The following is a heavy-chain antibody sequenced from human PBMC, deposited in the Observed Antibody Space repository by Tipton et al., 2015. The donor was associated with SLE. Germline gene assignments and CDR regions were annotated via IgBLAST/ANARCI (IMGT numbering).Heavy chain of an antibody. CDR3: AREMAYYYDSSGPLGY. J-gene: IGHJ4*02. CDR2: IYTSGST. Sequence: TLSLTCTVSGGSISSGSYYWSWIRQPAGKGLEWIGYIYTSGSTNYNPSLKSRVTISVDKSKNQFSLKLSSVTAADTAVYYCAREMAYYYDSSGPLGYWGQGTLVTVSS. CDR1: GGSISSGSYY. D-gene: IGHD3-22*01. V-gene: IGHV4-61*09.